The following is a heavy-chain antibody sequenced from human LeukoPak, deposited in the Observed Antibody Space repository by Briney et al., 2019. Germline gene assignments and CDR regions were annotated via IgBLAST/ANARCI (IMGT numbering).Heavy chain of an antibody. D-gene: IGHD3-10*01. Sequence: ASVKVSCKASGYTFTGYYMHWVRQAPGQGLEWMAWINPNSGGTNYAQKLQGRVTMTTDTSTSTAYMELRSLRSDDTAVYYCVRVIRLLWFGELVSYFDYWGQGTLVTVSS. CDR1: GYTFTGYY. CDR3: VRVIRLLWFGELVSYFDY. CDR2: INPNSGGT. V-gene: IGHV1-2*02. J-gene: IGHJ4*02.